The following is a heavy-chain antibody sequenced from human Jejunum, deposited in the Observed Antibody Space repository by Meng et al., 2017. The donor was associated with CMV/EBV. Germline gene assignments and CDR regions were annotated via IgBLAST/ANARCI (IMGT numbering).Heavy chain of an antibody. CDR2: IASHGTYT. CDR3: ARDRAVQGGWNYFAS. Sequence: FTFCCVSIPWARQGPSKGLGWFAVIASHGTYTYSADSSQGRFTISRDNSKNTAFLHLNSLRPEDTGLYFCARDRAVQGGWNYFASWGQGTLVTVSS. V-gene: IGHV3-30*04. J-gene: IGHJ4*02. D-gene: IGHD3-10*01. CDR1: FTFCCVS.